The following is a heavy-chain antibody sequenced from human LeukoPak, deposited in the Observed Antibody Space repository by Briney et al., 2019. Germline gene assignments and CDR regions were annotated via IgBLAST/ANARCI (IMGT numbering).Heavy chain of an antibody. CDR1: GFTFSMYD. J-gene: IGHJ4*02. Sequence: PGGSLRLSCTPSGFTFSMYDMHWVRQAPGKGLEWVAVIRYDGSNEEYLDSVEGRFTISRDNAKTTLDLQMNSLRAEDTAVYYCARGGGYGFDYPLDYWGQGSLVIVSS. D-gene: IGHD3-9*01. CDR2: IRYDGSNE. CDR3: ARGGGYGFDYPLDY. V-gene: IGHV3-33*01.